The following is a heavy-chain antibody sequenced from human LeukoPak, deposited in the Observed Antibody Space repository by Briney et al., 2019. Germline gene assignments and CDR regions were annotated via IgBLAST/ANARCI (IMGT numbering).Heavy chain of an antibody. CDR1: GFTFSSYG. V-gene: IGHV3-33*01. Sequence: GGSLRLSCAASGFTFSSYGMHWVRQAPGKGLEWVAVIWYDGSNKYYADSVKGRFTISRDNSKNTLYLQMNSLRAEDTAVYYCARDRSGYNSGFYYFDYWGQGTLVTVSS. J-gene: IGHJ4*02. D-gene: IGHD5-12*01. CDR2: IWYDGSNK. CDR3: ARDRSGYNSGFYYFDY.